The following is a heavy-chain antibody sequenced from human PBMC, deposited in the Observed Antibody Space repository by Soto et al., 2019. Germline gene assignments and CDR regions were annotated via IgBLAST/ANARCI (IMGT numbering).Heavy chain of an antibody. CDR2: IIPILGIA. CDR3: ARDESDYGRGLHYYYYMDV. Sequence: QVQLVQSGAEVKKPGSSVKVSCKASGGTFSSYTISWVRQAPGQGLEWMGRIIPILGIANYAQKFQGRVTITADKSTSTAYMELSSLRSEDTAVYYCARDESDYGRGLHYYYYMDVWGKGTTVTVSS. V-gene: IGHV1-69*08. CDR1: GGTFSSYT. J-gene: IGHJ6*03. D-gene: IGHD3-16*01.